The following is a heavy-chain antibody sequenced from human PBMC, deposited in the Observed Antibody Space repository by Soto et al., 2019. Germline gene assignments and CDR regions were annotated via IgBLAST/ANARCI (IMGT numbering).Heavy chain of an antibody. J-gene: IGHJ4*02. CDR2: IYYSGST. D-gene: IGHD3-9*01. V-gene: IGHV4-59*01. Sequence: SETLSLTCTVSGGSISSYYWSWIRQPPGKGLEWIGYIYYSGSTNYNPSLKSRVTISVDTSKNQFSLKLSSVTAADTAVYYCARVIGYDILTGPPLFDYWGQGTLVTVSS. CDR1: GGSISSYY. CDR3: ARVIGYDILTGPPLFDY.